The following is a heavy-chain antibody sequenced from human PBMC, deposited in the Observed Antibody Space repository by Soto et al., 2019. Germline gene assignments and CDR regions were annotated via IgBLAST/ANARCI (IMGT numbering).Heavy chain of an antibody. J-gene: IGHJ6*02. V-gene: IGHV4-39*01. CDR2: IYYSGST. CDR3: ARHFSSSPIVPIPEGSTSSGVRDYYYYGMDV. CDR1: GGSISSSSYY. D-gene: IGHD2-2*01. Sequence: SETLSLTCTVSGGSISSSSYYWGWIRQPPGKGLEWIGSIYYSGSTYYNPSLKSRVTISVDTSKNQFSLKLSSVTAADTAVYYCARHFSSSPIVPIPEGSTSSGVRDYYYYGMDVWGQGTTVTVSS.